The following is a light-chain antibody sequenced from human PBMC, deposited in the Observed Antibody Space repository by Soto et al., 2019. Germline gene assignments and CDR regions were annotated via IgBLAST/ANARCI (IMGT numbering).Light chain of an antibody. V-gene: IGKV3-20*01. CDR2: GTS. Sequence: DIVLTQYPGTVSLSPGERATLSCRASQSVSSSNLAWYQQNPGQAPGLLISGTSSRATGVPDRFSGSGSGTDFTLTISRLEPEDFAVYYCQQYGSSTNTFGQGTKLEIK. J-gene: IGKJ2*01. CDR1: QSVSSSN. CDR3: QQYGSSTNT.